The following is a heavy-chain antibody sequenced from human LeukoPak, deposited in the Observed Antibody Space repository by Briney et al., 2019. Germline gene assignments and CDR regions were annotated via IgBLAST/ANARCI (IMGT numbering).Heavy chain of an antibody. CDR1: GSALSKIS. J-gene: IGHJ4*02. CDR2: VGHEDGTT. V-gene: IGHV1-24*01. D-gene: IGHD3-9*01. CDR3: ATGAIVSDF. Sequence: ASVRVSRKVSGSALSKISIDWVRQAPGKGLEWMGTVGHEDGTTIHTQKFQGRFNMTVDTATDTAYMEMSSLMSEDTAMYYCATGAIVSDFWGQGTLVTVSS.